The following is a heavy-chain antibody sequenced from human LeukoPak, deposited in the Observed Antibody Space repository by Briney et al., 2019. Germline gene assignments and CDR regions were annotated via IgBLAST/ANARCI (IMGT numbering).Heavy chain of an antibody. CDR1: GFTFSSYG. D-gene: IGHD2-2*01. V-gene: IGHV3-30*18. Sequence: GGSLRLSCAASGFTFSSYGMHWVRQAPGKGLEWVAVISYDGSNKYYADSVKGRFTISRDNSKNTLYLQMNSLRAEDTAVYYCAQDQRYCSSTSCYLDYYYYGMDVWGQGTLVTVSS. CDR2: ISYDGSNK. CDR3: AQDQRYCSSTSCYLDYYYYGMDV. J-gene: IGHJ6*02.